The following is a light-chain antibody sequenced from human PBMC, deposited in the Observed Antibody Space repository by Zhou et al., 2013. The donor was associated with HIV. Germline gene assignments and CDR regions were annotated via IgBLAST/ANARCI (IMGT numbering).Light chain of an antibody. CDR3: MQALQT. Sequence: DVVMTQSPLSLSVTLGQPASISCRSSQSLVHSDGNTYLNWFHQRPGQSPRRLIYKVSNRGSGVPDRITGSGSGTDFTLKISRVEAEDVGVYYCMQALQTFGPGTKVGYQT. CDR2: KVS. J-gene: IGKJ3*01. CDR1: QSLVHSDGNTY. V-gene: IGKV2-30*02.